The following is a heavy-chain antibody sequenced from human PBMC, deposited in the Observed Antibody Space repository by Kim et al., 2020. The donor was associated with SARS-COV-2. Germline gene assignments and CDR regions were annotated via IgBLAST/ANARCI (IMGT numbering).Heavy chain of an antibody. Sequence: GGSLRLSCVASGFIIRTYCMTWVRQPPGKGLEWVGNIKEDGSETYYADSVKGRFTISRDNAKNSLYLQMNSLRAEDTAVYYCTRDPGTYSGQGTLDIVSS. CDR2: IKEDGSET. CDR1: GFIIRTYC. J-gene: IGHJ4*02. V-gene: IGHV3-7*01. D-gene: IGHD3-10*01. CDR3: TRDPGTY.